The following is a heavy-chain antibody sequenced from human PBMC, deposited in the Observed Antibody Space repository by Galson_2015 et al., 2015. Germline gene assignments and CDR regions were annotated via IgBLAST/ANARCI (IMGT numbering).Heavy chain of an antibody. CDR2: ISSSSSYI. CDR3: ARRPDRERGYSYGQLLGEFDY. Sequence: SLRLSCAASGFTFSSYSMNWVRQAPGKGLEWVSSISSSSSYIYYADSVKGRFTISRDNAKNSLYLQMNSLKASDTAMYYCARRPDRERGYSYGQLLGEFDYWGQGTLVTVSS. V-gene: IGHV3-21*04. CDR1: GFTFSSYS. D-gene: IGHD5-18*01. J-gene: IGHJ4*02.